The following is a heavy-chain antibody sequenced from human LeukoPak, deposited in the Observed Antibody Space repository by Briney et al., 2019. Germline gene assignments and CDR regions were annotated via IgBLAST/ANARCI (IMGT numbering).Heavy chain of an antibody. D-gene: IGHD4-17*01. J-gene: IGHJ4*02. CDR2: ISAHHGNT. CDR3: ARTYNYGVHPHDY. CDR1: GYTFTTYG. V-gene: IGHV1-18*01. Sequence: ASVKVSCKASGYTFTTYGFNWWRQAPGQGHEWMGWISAHHGNTNYAQKLQGRVTMTTDTSTSTAYMELRSLRSDDTAVYYCARTYNYGVHPHDYWGQGTLVTVSS.